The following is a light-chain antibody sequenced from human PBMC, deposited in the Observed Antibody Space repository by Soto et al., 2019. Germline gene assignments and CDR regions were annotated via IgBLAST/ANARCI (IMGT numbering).Light chain of an antibody. CDR2: GGS. CDR1: QSVRSN. CDR3: QQYGSSGT. V-gene: IGKV3-15*01. J-gene: IGKJ1*01. Sequence: IVMTQSPATLSVSPWERATLSCRASQSVRSNLAGSQPKPGQAPRRLIYGGSTRATGIPARFSGSGSGTDFILIITSLQSEDFAVYYCQQYGSSGTFGQGTKVDI.